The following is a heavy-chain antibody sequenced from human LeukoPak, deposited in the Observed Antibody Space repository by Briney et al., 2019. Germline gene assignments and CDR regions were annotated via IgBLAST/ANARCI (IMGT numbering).Heavy chain of an antibody. D-gene: IGHD2-21*02. V-gene: IGHV3-48*03. Sequence: GGSLRLSCATSGFTFSNHEMNWVREAPGKGLEWVAYTSRGGSDIAYADSVKGRFTISPDDANSALYLQMNILRAEDTAVYFCVRARLIRLENFFDYWGQGTLVTVSS. CDR3: VRARLIRLENFFDY. CDR1: GFTFSNHE. CDR2: TSRGGSDI. J-gene: IGHJ4*02.